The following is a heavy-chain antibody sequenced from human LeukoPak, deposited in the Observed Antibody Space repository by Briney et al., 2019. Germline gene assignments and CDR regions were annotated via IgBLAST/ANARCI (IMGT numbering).Heavy chain of an antibody. Sequence: PGGSLRLSCAASGFTFSSYWMHWVRQAPGKGLVWVSRINSDGSSTSYADSVKGRFTISRDNAKNTLYLQMNSLRVDDTAVYYCAKDGTRGIRFGKIPHYFDYWGQGTLVTVSS. CDR2: INSDGSST. CDR1: GFTFSSYW. V-gene: IGHV3-74*01. D-gene: IGHD3-10*01. CDR3: AKDGTRGIRFGKIPHYFDY. J-gene: IGHJ4*02.